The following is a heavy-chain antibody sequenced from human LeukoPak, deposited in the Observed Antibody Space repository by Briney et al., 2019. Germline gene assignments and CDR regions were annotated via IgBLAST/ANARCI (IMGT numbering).Heavy chain of an antibody. CDR2: ISWNSGSI. CDR1: GFTFDDYA. Sequence: PGGSLRLSCAASGFTFDDYAMHWVRQAPGRGLEWVSGISWNSGSISYADSVKGRFTISRDNAKNSLYLQMNSLRAEDTALYYCAKARYYDSSGYYDFDYWGQGTLVTVSS. V-gene: IGHV3-9*01. D-gene: IGHD3-22*01. CDR3: AKARYYDSSGYYDFDY. J-gene: IGHJ4*02.